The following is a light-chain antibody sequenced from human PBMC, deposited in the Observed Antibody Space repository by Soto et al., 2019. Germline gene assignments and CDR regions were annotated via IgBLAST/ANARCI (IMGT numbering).Light chain of an antibody. CDR1: QSVSSY. CDR3: QHRRNWPWT. Sequence: EIVLTQFPATLSLSPGERATLSCRASQSVSSYLGWYQQRPGQAPRLLIYDAFNRATGIPARFSSSGSGTDFTLTISSLEPEDFVVYYCQHRRNWPWTFGQGTKVEIK. CDR2: DAF. J-gene: IGKJ1*01. V-gene: IGKV3-11*01.